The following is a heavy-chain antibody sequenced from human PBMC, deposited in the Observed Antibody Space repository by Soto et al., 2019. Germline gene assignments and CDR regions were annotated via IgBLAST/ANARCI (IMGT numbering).Heavy chain of an antibody. Sequence: KTSETLSLTCAAYGGSFSGDHWSWIRQPPGKGLEWIGEINHSGRTNYNPSLKSRVTISVDTSKKQISLKLNSVTAADTAVYYCARRYCSSTSCLAGFDPWGRGTLVTVSS. CDR1: GGSFSGDH. CDR3: ARRYCSSTSCLAGFDP. V-gene: IGHV4-34*01. CDR2: INHSGRT. J-gene: IGHJ5*02. D-gene: IGHD2-2*01.